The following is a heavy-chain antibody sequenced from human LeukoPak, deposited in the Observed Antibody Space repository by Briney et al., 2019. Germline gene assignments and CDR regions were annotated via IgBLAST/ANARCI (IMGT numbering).Heavy chain of an antibody. Sequence: ASVKVSCKASGYTFTDYYMHWVRQAPGQGFEWMGWINPNTGGTNYAQKFQGRVTLTRDTSITTAYMELSRLRSDDTAVYYCARAPGWAIAAADSNWFDPWGQGTLVTVSS. J-gene: IGHJ5*02. CDR2: INPNTGGT. CDR1: GYTFTDYY. V-gene: IGHV1-2*02. CDR3: ARAPGWAIAAADSNWFDP. D-gene: IGHD6-13*01.